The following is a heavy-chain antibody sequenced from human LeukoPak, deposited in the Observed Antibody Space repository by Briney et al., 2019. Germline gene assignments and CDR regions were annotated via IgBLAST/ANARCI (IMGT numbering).Heavy chain of an antibody. CDR3: AKRGVVIRVILVGFHKEAYYFDS. CDR2: ISWNSGSI. D-gene: IGHD3-22*01. Sequence: GGSLRLSCAASGFTFDDYAMHWVRQAPGKGLEWVSGISWNSGSIGYADSVKGRFTISRDNAKNSLYLQMNSLRAEDTALYFCAKRGVVIRVILVGFHKEAYYFDSWGQGALVTVSS. CDR1: GFTFDDYA. J-gene: IGHJ4*02. V-gene: IGHV3-9*01.